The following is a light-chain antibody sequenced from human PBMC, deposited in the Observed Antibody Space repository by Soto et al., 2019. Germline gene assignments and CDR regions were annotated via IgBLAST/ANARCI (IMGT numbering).Light chain of an antibody. CDR1: QTIDNK. Sequence: IVMTQSPATLSVSPGERATLSCRASQTIDNKLAWYQQRPGQAPRLLIYGASIRATGIPARFSGSGSGTEFTLTISGLQSEDFGVYYCQQYKDRRTFGQGTNVDIK. V-gene: IGKV3-15*01. CDR2: GAS. J-gene: IGKJ1*01. CDR3: QQYKDRRT.